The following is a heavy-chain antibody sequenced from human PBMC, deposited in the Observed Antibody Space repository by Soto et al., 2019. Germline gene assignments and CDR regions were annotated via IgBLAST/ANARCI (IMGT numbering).Heavy chain of an antibody. V-gene: IGHV1-69*12. J-gene: IGHJ2*01. Sequence: QVQLVQSGAEVKKPGSSVTVSCKASGGTFSSYTISWVRQAPGQGLEWMGGIIPIFGTANYAQKFQGRVTITADEPTSKAYMELSRLRSEDTAVYYCARGNHRWLQLWYFDLWGRGTLVTVSS. CDR3: ARGNHRWLQLWYFDL. D-gene: IGHD5-12*01. CDR1: GGTFSSYT. CDR2: IIPIFGTA.